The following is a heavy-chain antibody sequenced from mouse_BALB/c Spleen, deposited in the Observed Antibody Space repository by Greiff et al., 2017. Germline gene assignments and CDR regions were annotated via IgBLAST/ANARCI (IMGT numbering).Heavy chain of an antibody. Sequence: VQLQQSGPSLVKPSQTLSLTCSVTGDSITSGYWNWIRKFPGNKLEYMGYISYSGSTYYNPSLKSRISITRDTSKNQYYLQLNSVTTEDTATYYCARWRGGNYYAMDYWGQGTSVTVSS. V-gene: IGHV3-8*02. CDR2: ISYSGST. CDR1: GDSITSGY. CDR3: ARWRGGNYYAMDY. D-gene: IGHD1-1*02. J-gene: IGHJ4*01.